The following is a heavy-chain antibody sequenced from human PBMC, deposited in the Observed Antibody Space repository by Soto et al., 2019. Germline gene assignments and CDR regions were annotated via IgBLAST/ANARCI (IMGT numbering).Heavy chain of an antibody. CDR2: ISSSSSYI. V-gene: IGHV3-21*01. Sequence: PGGSLRLSCAASGFTFSSYSMNWVRQAPGKGLEWVSSISSSSSYIYYADSVKGRFTISRDNAKNSLYLQMNSLRAEDTAVYYCARGSITGTKFAFDIWGQGTMVTVS. D-gene: IGHD1-7*01. CDR1: GFTFSSYS. CDR3: ARGSITGTKFAFDI. J-gene: IGHJ3*02.